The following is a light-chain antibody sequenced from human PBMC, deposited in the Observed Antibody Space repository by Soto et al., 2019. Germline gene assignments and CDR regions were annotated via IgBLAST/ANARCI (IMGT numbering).Light chain of an antibody. Sequence: QSALTQPPSASGSPRQSVTISCTGTSSDVGGYNYVSWYQQHPGKAPKLMIFELSRRPSGVPDRFSGSKFGNTASLTVSGLQAEDEADYYCASYGGNNNLLFGGGTKLTVL. CDR2: ELS. CDR1: SSDVGGYNY. V-gene: IGLV2-8*01. J-gene: IGLJ2*01. CDR3: ASYGGNNNLL.